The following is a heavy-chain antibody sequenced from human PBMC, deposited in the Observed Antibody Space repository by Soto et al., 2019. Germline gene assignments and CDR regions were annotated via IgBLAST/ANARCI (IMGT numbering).Heavy chain of an antibody. CDR2: ISGSGGST. Sequence: PGGSLRLSCAASGFTFSSYAMSWVRQAPGKGLEWISAISGSGGSTYYADSVKGRFTISRDNSKNTLYLQMNSLRAEDTAVYYCAKDRLYAAAGTLVDYCGQAPLVTVSS. CDR3: AKDRLYAAAGTLVDY. V-gene: IGHV3-23*01. D-gene: IGHD6-13*01. CDR1: GFTFSSYA. J-gene: IGHJ4*02.